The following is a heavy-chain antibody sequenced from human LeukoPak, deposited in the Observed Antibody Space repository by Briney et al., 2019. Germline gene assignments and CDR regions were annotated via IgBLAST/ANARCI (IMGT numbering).Heavy chain of an antibody. V-gene: IGHV4-34*01. CDR3: ARRATKYYYYYYMDV. J-gene: IGHJ6*03. Sequence: PSETLSLTCAVYGGSFSGYYWSWIRQPPGKGLEWIGEINRSGSTNYNPSLKSRVTISVDTSKNQFSLKLSSVTAADTAVYYCARRATKYYYYYYMDVWGKGTTVTISS. CDR2: INRSGST. CDR1: GGSFSGYY. D-gene: IGHD5-12*01.